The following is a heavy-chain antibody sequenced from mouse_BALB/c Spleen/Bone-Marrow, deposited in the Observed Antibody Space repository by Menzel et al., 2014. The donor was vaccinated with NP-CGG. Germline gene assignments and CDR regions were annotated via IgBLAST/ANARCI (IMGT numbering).Heavy chain of an antibody. CDR2: ISSGGSYT. V-gene: IGHV5-6*01. CDR1: GFTFSSYG. CDR3: ARVGRGGRFRPLFAY. J-gene: IGHJ3*01. Sequence: EVQLVESGGDLVKPGVSLKLSCAASGFTFSSYGMSWVRQTPDKRLEWVATISSGGSYTYYPDSVKGRFTISRDSAKNTLYLQMSSLKSEDTAMYYCARVGRGGRFRPLFAYRRQATLVPFSA.